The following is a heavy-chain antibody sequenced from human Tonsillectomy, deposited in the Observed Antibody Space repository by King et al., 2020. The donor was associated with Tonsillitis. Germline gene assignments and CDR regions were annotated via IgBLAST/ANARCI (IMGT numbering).Heavy chain of an antibody. D-gene: IGHD1-1*01. V-gene: IGHV3-73*02. Sequence: VQLVESGGGLVQPGGSLKLSCAASGFTFSGSAMHWVRQASGKGLEWVGRIRSKANSYATAYVASVKGRFSISRDDSKNTVYLQMNSLKTEDTAVYYCTRTGGRWNFDYWGQGTLVTVSS. CDR3: TRTGGRWNFDY. CDR1: GFTFSGSA. J-gene: IGHJ4*02. CDR2: IRSKANSYAT.